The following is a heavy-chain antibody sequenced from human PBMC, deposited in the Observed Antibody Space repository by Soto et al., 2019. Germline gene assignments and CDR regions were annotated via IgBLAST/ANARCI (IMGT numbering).Heavy chain of an antibody. CDR3: ARGRVGFFFSSRRRHTRYRSGLGIPAEPSSDL. CDR2: INHSGST. J-gene: IGHJ2*01. Sequence: KGLEWIGEINHSGSTNYNPSLKSRVTISVDTSKNQFSRKLSSVTAADTAVYYCARGRVGFFFSSRRRHTRYRSGLGIPAEPSSDL. V-gene: IGHV4-34*01. D-gene: IGHD2-15*01.